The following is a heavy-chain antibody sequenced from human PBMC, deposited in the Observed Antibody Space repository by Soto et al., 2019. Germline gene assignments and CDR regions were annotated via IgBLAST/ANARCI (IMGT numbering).Heavy chain of an antibody. CDR2: IYHSGST. J-gene: IGHJ6*02. V-gene: IGHV4-4*02. Sequence: QVQLQESGPGLVKPSGTLSHTCAVSGGSISSSNWWSWVRQPPGKGLEWIGEIYHSGSTNYNPSLKSRVTLSVDKSKNQFSLKLSSVTAADTAVYYCARVVGGYYYGMDVWGQGTTVTVSS. D-gene: IGHD2-2*01. CDR1: GGSISSSNW. CDR3: ARVVGGYYYGMDV.